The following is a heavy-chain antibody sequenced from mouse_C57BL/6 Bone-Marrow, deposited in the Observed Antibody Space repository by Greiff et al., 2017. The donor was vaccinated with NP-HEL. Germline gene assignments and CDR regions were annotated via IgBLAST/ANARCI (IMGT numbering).Heavy chain of an antibody. CDR2: IRNKANGYTT. V-gene: IGHV7-3*01. D-gene: IGHD1-1*01. J-gene: IGHJ4*01. Sequence: EVKLMESGGGLVQPGGSLSLSCAASGFTFTDYYMSWVRQPPGTALEWLGFIRNKANGYTTEYSASVKGRFTISSDNSQSILYLQMNALRAEDSATYYCARSTTVVGYYYAMDYWGQGTSVTVSS. CDR1: GFTFTDYY. CDR3: ARSTTVVGYYYAMDY.